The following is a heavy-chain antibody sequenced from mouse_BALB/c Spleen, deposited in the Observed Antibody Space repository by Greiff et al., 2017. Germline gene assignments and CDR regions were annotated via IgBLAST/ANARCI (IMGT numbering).Heavy chain of an antibody. Sequence: DVKLVESGGGLVQPGGSLKLSCAASGFTFSSYGMSWVRQTPDKRLELVATINSNGGSTYYPDSVKGRFTISRDNAKNTLYLQMSSLKSEDTAMYYCARDLTTAYFDYWGQGTTLTVSS. CDR1: GFTFSSYG. V-gene: IGHV5-6-3*01. J-gene: IGHJ2*01. CDR3: ARDLTTAYFDY. CDR2: INSNGGST. D-gene: IGHD1-2*01.